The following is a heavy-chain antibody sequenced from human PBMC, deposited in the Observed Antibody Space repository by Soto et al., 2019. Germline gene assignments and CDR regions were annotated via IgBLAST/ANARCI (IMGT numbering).Heavy chain of an antibody. D-gene: IGHD6-19*01. CDR3: AKSLSSLAVAGSSLLPFDY. CDR2: ISGSGGST. Sequence: GESLKISCAASGFTFSSYAMSWVRQAPGKGLEWVSAISGSGGSTYYADSVKGRFTISRDNSKNTLYLQMNSLRAEDTAVYYCAKSLSSLAVAGSSLLPFDYWGQGTLVTVSS. J-gene: IGHJ4*02. CDR1: GFTFSSYA. V-gene: IGHV3-23*01.